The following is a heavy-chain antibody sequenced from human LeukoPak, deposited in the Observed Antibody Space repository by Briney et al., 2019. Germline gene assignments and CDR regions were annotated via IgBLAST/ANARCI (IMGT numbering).Heavy chain of an antibody. D-gene: IGHD2-2*02. Sequence: ASVKVSCKASGYTFTDYYMHWVRQAPGQGLEWMGWINPNSGGAYFARKFQGRVTMTRDTSISTAYMELSSLTSDDTAVYFCARDRGFCSSSTCYTAFWGQGTLVTVSS. CDR3: ARDRGFCSSSTCYTAF. J-gene: IGHJ4*02. V-gene: IGHV1-2*02. CDR2: INPNSGGA. CDR1: GYTFTDYY.